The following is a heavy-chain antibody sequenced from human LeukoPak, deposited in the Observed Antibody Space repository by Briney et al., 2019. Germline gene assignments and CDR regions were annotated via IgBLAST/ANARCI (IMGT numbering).Heavy chain of an antibody. D-gene: IGHD2/OR15-2a*01. J-gene: IGHJ3*02. Sequence: ASVTLSFKASGYTFTSYGISWVRQAPGQGLEWMGCISAYNGNTNYAQKLQSRVTMTTDTATSPVYMELRSLRSDCTAGDYCARERPMTPLNTKPNRGAFDNWGQGTKVTGPS. V-gene: IGHV1-18*01. CDR3: ARERPMTPLNTKPNRGAFDN. CDR2: ISAYNGNT. CDR1: GYTFTSYG.